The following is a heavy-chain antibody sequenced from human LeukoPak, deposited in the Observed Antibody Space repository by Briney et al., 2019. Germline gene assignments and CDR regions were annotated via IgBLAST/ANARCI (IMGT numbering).Heavy chain of an antibody. CDR3: TTDYGSGSYRYFNY. V-gene: IGHV3-15*01. D-gene: IGHD3-10*01. CDR2: IKSQTDGGTT. J-gene: IGHJ4*02. Sequence: PGGSLRLSCAASGFTFSNAGMSWVRQTPGKGLEWVGRIKSQTDGGTTDYVEPVKGRFTISRDDSKNTLYLQMNSLKSEDTAVYYCTTDYGSGSYRYFNYWGQGTLVTVSS. CDR1: GFTFSNAG.